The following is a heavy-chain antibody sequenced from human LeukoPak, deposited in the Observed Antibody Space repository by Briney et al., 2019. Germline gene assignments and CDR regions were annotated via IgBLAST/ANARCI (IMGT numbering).Heavy chain of an antibody. CDR2: IYYSGST. V-gene: IGHV4-59*01. Sequence: PSQTMSLTCTVSGGSISSYYWSWIRQPPGKGLERVGYIYYSGSTNYNPSLKSRVTISVDTSKNQFSLKLSSVTAADTAVYYCARDRNSGWIPEFDYWGQGTLVTVSS. CDR1: GGSISSYY. J-gene: IGHJ4*02. CDR3: ARDRNSGWIPEFDY. D-gene: IGHD6-19*01.